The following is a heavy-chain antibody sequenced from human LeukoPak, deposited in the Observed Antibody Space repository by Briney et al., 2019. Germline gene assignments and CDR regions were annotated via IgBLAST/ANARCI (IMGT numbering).Heavy chain of an antibody. J-gene: IGHJ6*02. V-gene: IGHV3-21*01. Sequence: GGSLRLSCAASGFTFSSYSMNWVRQAPRKGLEWVSSISSSSSYIYYADSVKGRFTISRDNAKNSLYLQMNSLRAEDTGVYYCPRGGELLWLGESGTYGMDVWGQGTTVTVSS. CDR3: PRGGELLWLGESGTYGMDV. CDR2: ISSSSSYI. CDR1: GFTFSSYS. D-gene: IGHD3-10*01.